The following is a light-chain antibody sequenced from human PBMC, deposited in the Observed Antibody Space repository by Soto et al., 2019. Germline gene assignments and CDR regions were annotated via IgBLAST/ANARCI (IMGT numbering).Light chain of an antibody. CDR1: QSLVYSDGNAY. V-gene: IGKV2-30*01. CDR2: QAS. Sequence: DVVLTQSPLSLPVILGQPASISCRSSQSLVYSDGNAYLNWYHQRPGQSPRRLIYQASKRDSRFLDRFSGSGSGTDFTLKIMGVEAEDGGVYYCMQRTHWTPSTFDQGTQLESK. J-gene: IGKJ2*01. CDR3: MQRTHWTPST.